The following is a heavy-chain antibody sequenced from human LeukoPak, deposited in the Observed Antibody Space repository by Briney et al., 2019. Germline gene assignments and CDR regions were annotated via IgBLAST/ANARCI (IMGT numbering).Heavy chain of an antibody. J-gene: IGHJ4*02. Sequence: SETLSLTCAVSGDSIRSDRWNWIRQIPGKGLEWIGYIYHTATTNHNHSFRTRVTMSLDTSNNQFSLRLTSVTAADTAVYYCARTPARSGWAYYFDYWGQGALVTVSS. D-gene: IGHD6-19*01. CDR3: ARTPARSGWAYYFDY. CDR2: IYHTATT. CDR1: GDSIRSDR. V-gene: IGHV4-4*09.